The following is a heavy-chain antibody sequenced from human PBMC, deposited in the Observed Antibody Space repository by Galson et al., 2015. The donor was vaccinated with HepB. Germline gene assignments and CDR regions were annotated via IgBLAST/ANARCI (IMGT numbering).Heavy chain of an antibody. J-gene: IGHJ3*02. CDR2: FDPEDGET. V-gene: IGHV1-24*01. D-gene: IGHD6-6*01. Sequence: SVKVSCKVSGYTLTELSMHWVRQAPGKGLEWMGGFDPEDGETIYAQKFQGRVTMTEDTSTDTAYMELSSLRSEDTAVYYCATRSYSSSPNDAFDIWGQGTMVTVSS. CDR3: ATRSYSSSPNDAFDI. CDR1: GYTLTELS.